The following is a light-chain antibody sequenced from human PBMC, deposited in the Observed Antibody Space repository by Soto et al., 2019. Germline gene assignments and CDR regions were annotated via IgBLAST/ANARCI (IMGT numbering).Light chain of an antibody. CDR2: GAS. V-gene: IGKV3-20*01. CDR3: QQSYSTASIT. Sequence: EIVLTQSPGTLSLSPGEEATLSCRASQGVDSNYLAWYQQKPGQTPRLIIYGASGRATGIPARFSGSGSGTEFTLTISSLQSEDFATYYCQQSYSTASITFGQGTRLENK. J-gene: IGKJ5*01. CDR1: QGVDSNY.